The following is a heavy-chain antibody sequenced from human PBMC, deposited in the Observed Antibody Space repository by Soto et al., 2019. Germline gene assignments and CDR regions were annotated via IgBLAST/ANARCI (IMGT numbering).Heavy chain of an antibody. CDR1: NGLDLAGRCY. D-gene: IGHD2-21*02. Sequence: SELLSVRCAVANGLDLAGRCYFDKIRKTPGKGLEWIGSSYYIGSTKYNPSLESRVIISVDTSKNEYSLRLSSLTAADTALDDFACILHDARSLSGLDCSFDP. CDR3: ACILHDARSLSGLDCSFDP. V-gene: IGHV4-39*01. CDR2: SYYIGST. J-gene: IGHJ5*02.